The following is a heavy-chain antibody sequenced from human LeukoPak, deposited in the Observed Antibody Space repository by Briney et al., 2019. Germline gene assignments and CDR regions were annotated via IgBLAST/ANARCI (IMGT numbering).Heavy chain of an antibody. D-gene: IGHD3-10*01. CDR2: ISYDGINK. CDR1: GFTFSNSA. Sequence: GGSLRLSCAASGFTFSNSAMNWVRQAPGKGLEWVAVISYDGINKYYSDSVKGRFTISRDNSKNTLYLQMNSLRAEDTAVYYCAKDMYYRGSGSYFNVDYWGQGTLVTVSS. J-gene: IGHJ4*02. CDR3: AKDMYYRGSGSYFNVDY. V-gene: IGHV3-30*18.